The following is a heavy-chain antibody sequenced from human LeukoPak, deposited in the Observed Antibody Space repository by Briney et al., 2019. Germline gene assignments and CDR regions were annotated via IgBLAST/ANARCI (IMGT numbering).Heavy chain of an antibody. CDR3: ARGGKARGYSSGPGLYYFDY. J-gene: IGHJ4*02. V-gene: IGHV1-18*01. Sequence: GASVKVSCKASGYTFTSYGISWVRQAPGQGLEWMGWISAYNGNTNYAQKLQGRVTMTTDTSTSTAYMELRSLRSDDTAVYYCARGGKARGYSSGPGLYYFDYWGQGTLVTVSS. CDR1: GYTFTSYG. CDR2: ISAYNGNT. D-gene: IGHD5-18*01.